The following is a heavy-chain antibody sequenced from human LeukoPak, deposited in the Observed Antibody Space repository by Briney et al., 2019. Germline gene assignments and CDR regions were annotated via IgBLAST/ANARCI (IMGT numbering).Heavy chain of an antibody. Sequence: GGSLRLSCAASGFTFSDYYMSWIRQAPGKGLEWVSYISSSGSTIYYADSVKGRFTISSNNAKKPLHLQMNSLRAEDTAVYYCAREYGSVSYHPWGQGTLVTVSS. CDR3: AREYGSVSYHP. CDR1: GFTFSDYY. CDR2: ISSSGSTI. V-gene: IGHV3-11*01. J-gene: IGHJ5*02. D-gene: IGHD3-10*01.